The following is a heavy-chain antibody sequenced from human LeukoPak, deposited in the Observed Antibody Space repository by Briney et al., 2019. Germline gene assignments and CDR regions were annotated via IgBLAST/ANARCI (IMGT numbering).Heavy chain of an antibody. J-gene: IGHJ4*02. V-gene: IGHV1-8*01. Sequence: ASVKVSCKASGYTFTSYDINWVRQATGQGLEWMGWMNPNSGNTGYAQKYQGRVTMTRNTSISTAYMELSSLRSEDTAVYYCARALYYYDSSGYKIDYWGQGTLVTVSS. D-gene: IGHD3-22*01. CDR2: MNPNSGNT. CDR1: GYTFTSYD. CDR3: ARALYYYDSSGYKIDY.